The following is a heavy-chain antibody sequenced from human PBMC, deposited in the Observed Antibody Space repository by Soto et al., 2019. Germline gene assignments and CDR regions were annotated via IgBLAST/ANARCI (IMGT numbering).Heavy chain of an antibody. CDR1: GGSIRSGCYS. CDR2: IYHSGST. D-gene: IGHD3-22*01. V-gene: IGHV4-30-2*01. J-gene: IGHJ4*02. CDR3: ARSYHYDSSGYYGYYFDY. Sequence: SETLSLTCAVSGGSIRSGCYSWSWIRQPPGKGLEWIGYIYHSGSTYYNPSLKSRVTISVDRSKNQFSLKLSSVTAADTAVYYCARSYHYDSSGYYGYYFDYWGQGTLVTVSS.